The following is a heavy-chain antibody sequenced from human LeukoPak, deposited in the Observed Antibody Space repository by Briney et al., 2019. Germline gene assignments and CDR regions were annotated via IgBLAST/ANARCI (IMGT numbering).Heavy chain of an antibody. CDR3: ARFPGTSYYPFDS. Sequence: ASGNVSCKTAGYTFTVYYMHWVRDPRAQGLEGVGRIKTNSGDTNYAQKFQGRVSMTRDKYISTAYMELSGLRYDDTAVYYCARFPGTSYYPFDSWGQGTLVTVSS. J-gene: IGHJ4*02. V-gene: IGHV1-2*02. CDR2: IKTNSGDT. D-gene: IGHD1-1*01. CDR1: GYTFTVYY.